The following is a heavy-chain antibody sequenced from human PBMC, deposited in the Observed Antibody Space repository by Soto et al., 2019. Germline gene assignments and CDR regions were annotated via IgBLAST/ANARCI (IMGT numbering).Heavy chain of an antibody. CDR3: ARADSNGYTFEH. CDR2: IYYSGTT. V-gene: IGHV4-31*03. D-gene: IGHD5-18*01. CDR1: GCSITKGGYY. Sequence: SETLSLTCTVSGCSITKGGYYWSWIRQHPGKGLEWIGYIYYSGTTYYNPSLKSRLTISLVLSRNQFSLEVNSVSAADTAVYYCARADSNGYTFEHWGQGTLVTVSS. J-gene: IGHJ1*01.